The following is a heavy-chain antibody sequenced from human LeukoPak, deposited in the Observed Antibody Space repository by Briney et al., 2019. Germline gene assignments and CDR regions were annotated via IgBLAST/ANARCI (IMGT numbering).Heavy chain of an antibody. D-gene: IGHD3-22*01. CDR1: GFIFSSYG. V-gene: IGHV3-30*02. J-gene: IGHJ4*02. CDR2: IRYDGSKK. CDR3: ARDHYDYSGFPDY. Sequence: PGGSLRLSCAASGFIFSSYGMHWVRQAPGKGLEWVAFIRYDGSKKYYADSVKGRFTISRDNSKNTLYLQMNSLRAEDTAVYFCARDHYDYSGFPDYWGQGTLVTVSS.